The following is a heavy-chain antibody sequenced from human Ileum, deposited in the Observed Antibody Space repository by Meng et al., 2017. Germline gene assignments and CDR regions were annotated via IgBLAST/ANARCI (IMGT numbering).Heavy chain of an antibody. CDR2: MSYSGST. D-gene: IGHD6-13*01. V-gene: IGHV4-39*07. CDR1: GGSISSSIYY. Sequence: QLQRQGSGPGLVKPSETLSLTCPVSGGSISSSIYYWGWIRQPPGKGLEWIGTMSYSGSTYYNPSLKSRVTISVDTSKNQFSLKLTSVTAADTAVYYCARDHYNISWFKYWGQGALVTVSS. J-gene: IGHJ4*02. CDR3: ARDHYNISWFKY.